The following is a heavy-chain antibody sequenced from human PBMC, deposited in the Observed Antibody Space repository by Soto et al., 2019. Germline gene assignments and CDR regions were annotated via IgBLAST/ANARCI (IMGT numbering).Heavy chain of an antibody. CDR2: INHSGST. CDR3: ARDKITGLFDY. Sequence: ASEDLSPPRGGYGGSPSGSYLSWSRQPPGKGLQWVGEINHSGSTNYNPSLKSRVSISVDTSKNQFSLKLTSVTAADTAVYYCARDKITGLFDYWGQGTLVTVSS. CDR1: GGSPSGSY. J-gene: IGHJ4*02. V-gene: IGHV4-34*01. D-gene: IGHD2-8*02.